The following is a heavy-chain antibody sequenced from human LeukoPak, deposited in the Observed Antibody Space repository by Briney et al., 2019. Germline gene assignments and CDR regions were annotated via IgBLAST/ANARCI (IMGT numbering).Heavy chain of an antibody. CDR1: GGSFSGYY. Sequence: PSETLSLTCAVYGGSFSGYYWSWIRQPPGKGLEWIGEINHSGSTNYNPSLKSRVTISVDTSQNQFSLKLSSVTAADTAVYYCARASYYYYYMDVWGKGTTVTVSS. J-gene: IGHJ6*03. V-gene: IGHV4-34*01. CDR3: ARASYYYYYMDV. CDR2: INHSGST.